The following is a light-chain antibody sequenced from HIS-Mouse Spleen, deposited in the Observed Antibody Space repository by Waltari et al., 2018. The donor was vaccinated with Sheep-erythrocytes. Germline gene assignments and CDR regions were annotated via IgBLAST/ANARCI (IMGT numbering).Light chain of an antibody. Sequence: EIVLTQSPATLSLSPGERATLSCRASQSVSSYLAWYQQKPGQAPKLLIYWASTRESGVPDRFSGSGSGTDFTLTISSLQAEDVAVYYCQQYYSTLLTFGGGTKVEIK. CDR2: WAS. V-gene: IGKV3-15*01. J-gene: IGKJ4*01. CDR1: QSVSSY. CDR3: QQYYSTLLT.